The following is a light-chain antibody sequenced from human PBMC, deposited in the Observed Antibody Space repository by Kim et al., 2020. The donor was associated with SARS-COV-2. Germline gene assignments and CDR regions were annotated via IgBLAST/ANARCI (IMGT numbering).Light chain of an antibody. V-gene: IGLV1-40*01. J-gene: IGLJ1*01. Sequence: TNSGTWSCSNIGAGDDVRWYQQLPGTTPKLRVYGNSNRPSGVPDRFSGSKSGTSASLAITGLQAEDEADYYCQSYDSSLSGSGVFGTGTKVTGL. CDR2: GNS. CDR1: CSNIGAGDD. CDR3: QSYDSSLSGSGV.